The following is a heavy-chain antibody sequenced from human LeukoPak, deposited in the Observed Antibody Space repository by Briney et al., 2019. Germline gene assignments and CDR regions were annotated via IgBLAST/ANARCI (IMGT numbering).Heavy chain of an antibody. D-gene: IGHD2-15*01. Sequence: PSETLSLTCTVSGGSISSYYWSWIRQPPGKELEWIGYIYYSGSTNYNSSLKSRVTISVDTSKNHFSLRLSSVTAADTAVYYCARDAEYCSGGSCYAYYFDYWGQGTLVTVSS. V-gene: IGHV4-59*01. CDR1: GGSISSYY. CDR3: ARDAEYCSGGSCYAYYFDY. J-gene: IGHJ4*02. CDR2: IYYSGST.